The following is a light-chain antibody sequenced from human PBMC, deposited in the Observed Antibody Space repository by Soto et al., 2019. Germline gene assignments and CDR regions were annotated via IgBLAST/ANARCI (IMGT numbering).Light chain of an antibody. CDR2: EVS. J-gene: IGLJ1*01. Sequence: QSALTQPASVSGSPGQSITISCTGTSSDVGGYNYVSWYQQHPGKAPKLMIYEVSNRPSGVSNRFSGSKSGNTCSLTISGLQAEDDADYYCSSYTSSSTLYVFGTGTKVTVL. V-gene: IGLV2-14*01. CDR1: SSDVGGYNY. CDR3: SSYTSSSTLYV.